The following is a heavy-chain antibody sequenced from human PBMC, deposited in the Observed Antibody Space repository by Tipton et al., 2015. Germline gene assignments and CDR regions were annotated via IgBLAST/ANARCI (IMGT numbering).Heavy chain of an antibody. CDR1: AYSISSDYY. Sequence: TLSLTCAVSAYSISSDYYWGWIRQPPGKGLEWIGYISQRDGPNYNPSLKSRVTISVDTSKNQVFLNLTSVTAADTAVYFCARDLEHGMDVWGQGTTVTVSS. CDR3: ARDLEHGMDV. V-gene: IGHV4-38-2*02. CDR2: ISQRDGP. J-gene: IGHJ6*02. D-gene: IGHD5-24*01.